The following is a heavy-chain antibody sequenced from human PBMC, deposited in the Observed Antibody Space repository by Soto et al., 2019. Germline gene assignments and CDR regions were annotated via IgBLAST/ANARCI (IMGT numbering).Heavy chain of an antibody. CDR2: IYSGGST. CDR3: ARVRPAAIVEH. J-gene: IGHJ1*01. V-gene: IGHV3-53*04. CDR1: GFTVSSNY. Sequence: EVQLVESGGGLVQPGGSLRLSCAASGFTVSSNYMSWVRQAPGKGLEWVSVIYSGGSTYYADSVKGRFTISRHNSKNTLYLQMNSLGAEDTAVYCCARVRPAAIVEHWGQGTLVTVSS. D-gene: IGHD2-2*01.